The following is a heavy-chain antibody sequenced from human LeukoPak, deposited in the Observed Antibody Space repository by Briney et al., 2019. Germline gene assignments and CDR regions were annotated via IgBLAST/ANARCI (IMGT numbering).Heavy chain of an antibody. J-gene: IGHJ4*02. CDR3: ARAPELHLFDY. CDR2: INPSGGST. D-gene: IGHD1-26*01. V-gene: IGHV1-46*01. Sequence: ASVKVSCKASGYTFTSYYMHWVRQAPGQGLEWMGIINPSGGSTSYAQTFQGRVTMTRDTSTSTVYMELSSLRSEDTAVYYCARAPELHLFDYWGQGTLVTVSS. CDR1: GYTFTSYY.